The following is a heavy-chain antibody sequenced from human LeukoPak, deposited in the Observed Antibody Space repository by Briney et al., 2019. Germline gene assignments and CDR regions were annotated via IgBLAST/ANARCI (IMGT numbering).Heavy chain of an antibody. CDR3: ASSGYDYFFDY. D-gene: IGHD5-12*01. J-gene: IGHJ4*02. V-gene: IGHV1-45*02. CDR2: ITPFNGNT. Sequence: MRWITPFNGNTNYAQKFQDRVTITRDRSMSTAYMELSSLRSEDTAMYYCASSGYDYFFDYWGQGTLVTVSS.